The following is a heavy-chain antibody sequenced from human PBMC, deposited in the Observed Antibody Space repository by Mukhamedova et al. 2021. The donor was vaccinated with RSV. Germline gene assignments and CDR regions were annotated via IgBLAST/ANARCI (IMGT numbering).Heavy chain of an antibody. V-gene: IGHV3-73*01. J-gene: IGHJ6*03. Sequence: AASVKGRFTISRDDSKNTAYLQMNSLKTEDTAVYHCTSHYDFWSGYPLLHYYYMDVWGQGTTVTVSS. D-gene: IGHD3-3*01. CDR3: TSHYDFWSGYPLLHYYYMDV.